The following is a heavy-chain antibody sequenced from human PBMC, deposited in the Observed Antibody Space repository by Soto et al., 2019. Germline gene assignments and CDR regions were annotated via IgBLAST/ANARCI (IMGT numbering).Heavy chain of an antibody. CDR2: MNPNSGNT. Sequence: ASVKVSCKASGYTFTSYDINWVRQATGQGLEWMGWMNPNSGNTGYAQKFQGRVTMTRNTSISTAYMELSSLRSEDTAVYYCARGQHRITIFGVVKNYYYYGMAVWGQGTSVTVSS. D-gene: IGHD3-3*01. J-gene: IGHJ6*02. CDR1: GYTFTSYD. V-gene: IGHV1-8*01. CDR3: ARGQHRITIFGVVKNYYYYGMAV.